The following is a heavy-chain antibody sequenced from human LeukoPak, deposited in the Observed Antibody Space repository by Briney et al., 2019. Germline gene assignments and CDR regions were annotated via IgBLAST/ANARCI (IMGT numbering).Heavy chain of an antibody. CDR1: GGSISSGDYY. D-gene: IGHD2-15*01. Sequence: SETLSLTCTVSGGSISSGDYYWSWIRQPPGKGLEWIGYIYYSGSTYYNPSLKSRVTISVDTSKNQFSLKLSSVTAADTAVYYCARGEEGGYCSGGSCYRLNYWGQGTLVTVSS. J-gene: IGHJ4*02. CDR2: IYYSGST. V-gene: IGHV4-30-4*01. CDR3: ARGEEGGYCSGGSCYRLNY.